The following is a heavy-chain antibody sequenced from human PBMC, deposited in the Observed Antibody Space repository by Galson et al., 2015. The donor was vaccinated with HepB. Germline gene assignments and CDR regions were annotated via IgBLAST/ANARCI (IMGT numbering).Heavy chain of an antibody. V-gene: IGHV2-5*02. Sequence: PALVKPTQTLTLTCAFSGFSLSTSGVAVGWIRQPPGKALEWLALIYWDDDKRYSPSLKSRLTITKDTSKNQVVPTMTNMDPVDTATDYCAHMPRYCSSTSCYTSAFDYWGQGALVTVSS. CDR3: AHMPRYCSSTSCYTSAFDY. D-gene: IGHD2-2*02. CDR2: IYWDDDK. CDR1: GFSLSTSGVA. J-gene: IGHJ4*02.